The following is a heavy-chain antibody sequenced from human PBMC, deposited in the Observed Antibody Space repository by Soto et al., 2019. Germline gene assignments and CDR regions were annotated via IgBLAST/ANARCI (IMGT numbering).Heavy chain of an antibody. V-gene: IGHV4-30-2*01. CDR2: IYQSGST. CDR1: GGSLSSSAYS. J-gene: IGHJ3*02. CDR3: ARELLFYDSDGFSWEDAFDI. D-gene: IGHD3-22*01. Sequence: QMHLQESGSGLVKPSQTLSLTCAVSGGSLSSSAYSWSWIRQPPGKGLEWIGFIYQSGSTYYNPSLQSRVTMSLDRPKNQFSLKLSSVTAADTAVYYCARELLFYDSDGFSWEDAFDIWGQGTMFTVSS.